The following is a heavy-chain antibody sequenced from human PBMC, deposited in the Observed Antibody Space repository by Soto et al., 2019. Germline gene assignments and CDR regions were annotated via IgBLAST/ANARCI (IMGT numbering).Heavy chain of an antibody. Sequence: GGSLRLSCAASGFTFSRYSMNWVRQAPGKGLEWVSSISTSSYTYYADSVKGRFTISRDNAKNSLYLQVNSLIADDTAVYYCASSDYGDYVSFDYWGQGTPVTVSS. CDR2: ISTSSYT. CDR3: ASSDYGDYVSFDY. D-gene: IGHD4-17*01. J-gene: IGHJ4*02. CDR1: GFTFSRYS. V-gene: IGHV3-21*01.